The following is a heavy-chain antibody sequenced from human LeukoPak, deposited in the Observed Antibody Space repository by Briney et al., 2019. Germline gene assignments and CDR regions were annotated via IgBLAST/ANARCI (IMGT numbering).Heavy chain of an antibody. CDR3: ARDQYYYDTSGYPDAFDI. CDR1: AFTFFTYA. CDR2: ISYDGSDK. V-gene: IGHV3-30*04. J-gene: IGHJ3*02. D-gene: IGHD3-22*01. Sequence: GGSLRLSCSASAFTFFTYAMHWVRQAPGKGLEWVAVISYDGSDKFYADSVKGRFTISRDNAKDTLYLQMSSLTTEDTAVYFCARDQYYYDTSGYPDAFDIWGQGTVVTVSS.